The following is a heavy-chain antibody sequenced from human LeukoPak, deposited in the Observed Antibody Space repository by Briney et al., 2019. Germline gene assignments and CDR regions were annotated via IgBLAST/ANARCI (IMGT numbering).Heavy chain of an antibody. Sequence: PGGSLRLSCVASGFTLSSYWMSWVRQAPGKGLEWVANIKQDGSEKYYVDSVKGRFTISRDNAKNSLYLQMNSLRAEDTAVYHCVRVYGYGTAASWGQGTLVTVSS. CDR3: VRVYGYGTAAS. V-gene: IGHV3-7*01. J-gene: IGHJ4*02. CDR1: GFTLSSYW. D-gene: IGHD6-25*01. CDR2: IKQDGSEK.